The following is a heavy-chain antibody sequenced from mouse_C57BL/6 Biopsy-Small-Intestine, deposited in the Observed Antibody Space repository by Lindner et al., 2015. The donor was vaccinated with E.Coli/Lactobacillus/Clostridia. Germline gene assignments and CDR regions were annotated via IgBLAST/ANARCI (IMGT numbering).Heavy chain of an antibody. D-gene: IGHD1-1*01. J-gene: IGHJ4*01. V-gene: IGHV1-20*01. Sequence: VQLQESGPELVKPGDSVKISCKASGYSFTGYFMNWVMQSHGKSLEWIGRINPNNGDSFYNQKFKGKATLTVDKSSSTAHMELRSLTSEDSAVYYCARRDSSYTMDYWGRGTSVTVSS. CDR2: INPNNGDS. CDR3: ARRDSSYTMDY. CDR1: GYSFTGYF.